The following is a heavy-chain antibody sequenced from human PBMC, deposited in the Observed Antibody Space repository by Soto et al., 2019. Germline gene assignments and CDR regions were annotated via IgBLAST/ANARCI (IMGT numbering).Heavy chain of an antibody. V-gene: IGHV1-58*01. J-gene: IGHJ3*01. D-gene: IGHD2-15*01. CDR2: IVVGSGNT. CDR3: AAEGRHST. Sequence: FVMDSCQDSGVTFTSLAVQWVRQARGQRLEWIGWIVVGSGNTNYAQKFQERVTITRDMSTSTAYMELSSLRSEDTAVYYCAAEGRHSTWGQGTMVTV. CDR1: GVTFTSLA.